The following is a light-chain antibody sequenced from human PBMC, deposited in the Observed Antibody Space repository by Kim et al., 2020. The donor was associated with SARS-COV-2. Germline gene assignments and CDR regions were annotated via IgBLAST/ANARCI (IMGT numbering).Light chain of an antibody. Sequence: QSVLTQPPSVSGAPGQRVTISCTGSSSNTGAGYDVHWYQQLPGTAPKLLLYRNNNRPSGVPDRFSGSKSGTSASLAITGLQAEDEADYYCQSYDSSLAAYVFGTGTKVTVL. V-gene: IGLV1-40*01. CDR3: QSYDSSLAAYV. CDR2: RNN. CDR1: SSNTGAGYD. J-gene: IGLJ1*01.